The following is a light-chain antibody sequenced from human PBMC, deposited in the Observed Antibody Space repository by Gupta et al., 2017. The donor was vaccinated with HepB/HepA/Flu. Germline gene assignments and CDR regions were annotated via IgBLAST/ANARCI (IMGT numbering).Light chain of an antibody. CDR3: QQHSNWPSYT. Sequence: EIVLTQSPATLSLSPGERATLSCRASQSVSSYLAWYQQKPGQAPRLLIYDASNRDTGIPARFSGSGCGKDFTLTISSREPEDFAVYYCQQHSNWPSYTFGQGTKLEIK. CDR1: QSVSSY. CDR2: DAS. J-gene: IGKJ2*01. V-gene: IGKV3-11*01.